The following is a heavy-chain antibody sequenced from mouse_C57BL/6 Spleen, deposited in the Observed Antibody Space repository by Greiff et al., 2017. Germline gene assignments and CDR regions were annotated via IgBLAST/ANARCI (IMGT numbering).Heavy chain of an antibody. V-gene: IGHV1-69*01. Sequence: QVQLQQPGAELVMPGASVKLSCKASGYTFTSYWMHWVKQRPGQGLEWIGEVDPSDSYTNYNQKFKGKSTLTVDKSSSTAYMQLSSLTSEDSAVYYCARESMDYWGQGTSVTGSA. CDR2: VDPSDSYT. CDR1: GYTFTSYW. J-gene: IGHJ4*01. CDR3: ARESMDY.